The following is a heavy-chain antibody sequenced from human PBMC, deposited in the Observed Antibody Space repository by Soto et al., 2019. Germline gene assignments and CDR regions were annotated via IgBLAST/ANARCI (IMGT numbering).Heavy chain of an antibody. CDR1: GFTFSSYA. Sequence: GGSLRLSCAASGFTFSSYAMHWVRQAPGKGLEWVAVISYDGSNKYYADSVKGRFTISRDNSKNTLYLQMNSLRAEDTAVYYCARYGVQRLADFDIWGQGTMVTVSS. V-gene: IGHV3-30-3*01. J-gene: IGHJ3*02. CDR3: ARYGVQRLADFDI. D-gene: IGHD6-6*01. CDR2: ISYDGSNK.